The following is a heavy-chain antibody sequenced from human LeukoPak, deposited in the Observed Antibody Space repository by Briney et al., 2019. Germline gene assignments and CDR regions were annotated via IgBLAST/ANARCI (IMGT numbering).Heavy chain of an antibody. D-gene: IGHD6-13*01. Sequence: KRGETLKISRKGSGYSFTSYWIGWVRQIPGKGLEWMGIIYSGDSDTRYSPYFQGQVTISADKSTSTAYLQWSSLKASDTAMYYCARRGIAAEVDYWGQGTLVTVSS. CDR3: ARRGIAAEVDY. CDR1: GYSFTSYW. J-gene: IGHJ4*02. CDR2: IYSGDSDT. V-gene: IGHV5-51*01.